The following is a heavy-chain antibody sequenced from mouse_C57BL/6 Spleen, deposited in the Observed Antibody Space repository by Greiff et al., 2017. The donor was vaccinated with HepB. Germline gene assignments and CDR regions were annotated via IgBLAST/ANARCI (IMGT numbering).Heavy chain of an antibody. Sequence: VQLQQSGAELVRPGTSVKVSCKASGYAFTNYLIEWVKQRPGQGLEWIGVINPGSGGTNYNEKFKGKATLTADKSSSTAYMQLSSLTSEDSAVYFCARRGWENYFDYWGQGTTLTVSS. V-gene: IGHV1-54*01. CDR2: INPGSGGT. D-gene: IGHD1-1*02. CDR3: ARRGWENYFDY. CDR1: GYAFTNYL. J-gene: IGHJ2*01.